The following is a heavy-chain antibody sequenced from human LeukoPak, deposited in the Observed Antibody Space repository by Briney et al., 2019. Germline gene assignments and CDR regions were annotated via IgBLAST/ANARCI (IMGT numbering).Heavy chain of an antibody. Sequence: PSETLSLTCAVYGGSFSGHYWTWIRQSPGKGLEWIGESTHSGSTNYNPSLKSRLIISVDTFKNQFSLKLTSVSAADTAVYHCARGRTGAAALDFWGPGTLVTVSS. CDR3: ARGRTGAAALDF. J-gene: IGHJ4*02. CDR1: GGSFSGHY. V-gene: IGHV4-34*01. CDR2: STHSGST. D-gene: IGHD6-25*01.